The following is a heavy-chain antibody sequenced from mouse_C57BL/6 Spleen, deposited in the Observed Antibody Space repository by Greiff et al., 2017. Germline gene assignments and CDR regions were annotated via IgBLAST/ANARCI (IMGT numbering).Heavy chain of an antibody. V-gene: IGHV1-58*01. D-gene: IGHD1-1*01. CDR3: ARSEVTTVVATDYFDY. Sequence: DVQLVESGAELVRPGSSVKMSCKTSGYTFTSYGINWVKQRPGQGLEWIGYIYIGNGYTEYNEKFKGKATLTSDTSSSTAYMQLSSLTSEDSAIYFCARSEVTTVVATDYFDYWGQGTTLTVSS. J-gene: IGHJ2*01. CDR2: IYIGNGYT. CDR1: GYTFTSYG.